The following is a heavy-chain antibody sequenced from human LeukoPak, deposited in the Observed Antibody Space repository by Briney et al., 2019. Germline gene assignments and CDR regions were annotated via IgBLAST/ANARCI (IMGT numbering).Heavy chain of an antibody. D-gene: IGHD3-22*01. Sequence: GRSLRLSCAASGFTFFSYAMHWVRQAPGKGLEWVAVISYDGSNKYYADSVKGRFTISRDNSKNTLYLQMNSLRAEDTAVYYCARDLSLIALTDWGQGTLVTVSS. V-gene: IGHV3-30*04. CDR3: ARDLSLIALTD. CDR2: ISYDGSNK. CDR1: GFTFFSYA. J-gene: IGHJ4*02.